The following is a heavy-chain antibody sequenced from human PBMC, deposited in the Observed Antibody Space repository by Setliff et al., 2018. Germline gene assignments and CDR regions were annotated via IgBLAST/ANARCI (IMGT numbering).Heavy chain of an antibody. J-gene: IGHJ6*04. CDR2: ITWNSDNT. V-gene: IGHV3-9*01. D-gene: IGHD1-26*01. CDR3: VKDMAGSYFDGRFDY. CDR1: GFKFDDHV. Sequence: PGGSLRLSCVASGFKFDDHVMYWVRQVPGKGLEWVAGITWNSDNTGYADSVKGRFTISRDNAKNSLSLQMNSLRVEDTALYYCVKDMAGSYFDGRFDYWGKGTTVTVSS.